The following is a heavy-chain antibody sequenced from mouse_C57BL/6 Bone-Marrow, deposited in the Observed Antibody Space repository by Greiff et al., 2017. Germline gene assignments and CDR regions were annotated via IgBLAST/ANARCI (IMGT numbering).Heavy chain of an antibody. J-gene: IGHJ1*03. V-gene: IGHV1-69*01. CDR2: IDPSDSYT. CDR1: GYTFTSYW. D-gene: IGHD1-1*01. CDR3: ARPITTVVAHWYFDV. Sequence: QVHVKQPGAELVMPGASVKLSCKASGYTFTSYWMHWVKQRPGQGLEWIGEIDPSDSYTNYNQKFKGKSTLTVDKSSSTAYMQLSSLTSEDSAVYYCARPITTVVAHWYFDVWGTGTTVTVSS.